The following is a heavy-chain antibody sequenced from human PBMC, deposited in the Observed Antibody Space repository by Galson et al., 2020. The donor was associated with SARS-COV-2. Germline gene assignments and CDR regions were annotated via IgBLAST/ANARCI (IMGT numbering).Heavy chain of an antibody. CDR2: IYYSGST. Sequence: ETSATLSLTCTVSGGSISSYHWSWIRQPPGKGLEWIGYIYYSGSTNYNPSLKSRVTISVDTSKNHFSLKLSSVTAADTAVYYCARDERGYYYGMDVWGQGTTVTVSS. CDR3: ARDERGYYYGMDV. D-gene: IGHD3-16*01. V-gene: IGHV4-59*01. J-gene: IGHJ6*02. CDR1: GGSISSYH.